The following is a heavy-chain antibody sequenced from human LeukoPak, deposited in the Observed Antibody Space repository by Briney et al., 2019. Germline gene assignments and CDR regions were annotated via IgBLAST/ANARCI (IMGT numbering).Heavy chain of an antibody. D-gene: IGHD6-19*01. CDR3: ARDLYSSGWYYFDY. V-gene: IGHV1-18*01. Sequence: ASVKVSCKASGYTFSSYAMHWVRQAPGQGLEWMGWISAYNGNTNYAQKLQGRVTMTTDTSTSTAYMELRSLRSDDTAVYYCARDLYSSGWYYFDYWGQGTLVTVSS. CDR2: ISAYNGNT. J-gene: IGHJ4*02. CDR1: GYTFSSYA.